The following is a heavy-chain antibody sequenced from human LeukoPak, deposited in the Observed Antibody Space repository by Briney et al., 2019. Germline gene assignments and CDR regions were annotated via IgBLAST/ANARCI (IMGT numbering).Heavy chain of an antibody. CDR1: GFTFSSYW. J-gene: IGHJ4*02. CDR3: ARPTYSGSYYWFDY. Sequence: GGSLRLSCAASGFTFSSYWMHWVRQAPGKGLVWVSRINSDGSSTSYADSVKGRFTISRDNSKNTLYLQMNSLRAEDTAVYYCARPTYSGSYYWFDYWGQGTLVTVSS. V-gene: IGHV3-74*01. D-gene: IGHD1-26*01. CDR2: INSDGSST.